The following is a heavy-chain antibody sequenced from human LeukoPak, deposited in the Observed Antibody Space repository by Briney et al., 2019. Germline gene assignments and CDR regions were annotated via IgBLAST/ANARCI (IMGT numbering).Heavy chain of an antibody. Sequence: GGSLRLSCAASGFTFSSYAMHWVRQAPGKGLEWVAVISYDGSNKYYADSVKGRFTISRDNSKNTLYLQMSSLRAEDTAVYYCARVRLLVGALDAFDIWGQGTMVTVSS. CDR3: ARVRLLVGALDAFDI. J-gene: IGHJ3*02. V-gene: IGHV3-30-3*01. CDR2: ISYDGSNK. CDR1: GFTFSSYA. D-gene: IGHD1-26*01.